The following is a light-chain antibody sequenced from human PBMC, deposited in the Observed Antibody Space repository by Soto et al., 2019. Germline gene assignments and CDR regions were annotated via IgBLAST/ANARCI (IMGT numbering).Light chain of an antibody. V-gene: IGKV4-1*01. CDR2: WAS. CDR1: QSLLYSSNNENY. CDR3: QQYYSTPTGT. J-gene: IGKJ1*01. Sequence: DIVMTQSPDSLAVSLGERATINCKSSQSLLYSSNNENYLAWYQQKPGQPPKLLIYWASTRESGVPDRFSGGGSGTDFTLTISSLQAEDVAVYYCQQYYSTPTGTFGQGTKVEIK.